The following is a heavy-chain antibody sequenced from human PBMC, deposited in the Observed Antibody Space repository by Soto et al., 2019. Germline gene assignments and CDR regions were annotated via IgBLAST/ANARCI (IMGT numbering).Heavy chain of an antibody. CDR3: ARHVGVPGTRGFDY. D-gene: IGHD1-1*01. CDR1: GGSISETYW. CDR2: TSYRGTA. Sequence: QVQLQESGPGLVEPSETLSLTCAVSGGSISETYWWSWVRQPPRKGLQWLGETSYRGTALYNPSLRSRVTISMDTSRNQISLTLVSVTAADSASYYCARHVGVPGTRGFDYWGQGTLVTVSS. J-gene: IGHJ4*02. V-gene: IGHV4-4*02.